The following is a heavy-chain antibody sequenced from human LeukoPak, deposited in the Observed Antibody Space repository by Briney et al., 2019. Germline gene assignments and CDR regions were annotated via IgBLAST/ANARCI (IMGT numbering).Heavy chain of an antibody. D-gene: IGHD1-14*01. CDR1: GGSISSGSYY. V-gene: IGHV4-61*02. J-gene: IGHJ4*02. Sequence: SETLSLTCTVSGGSISSGSYYWSWIRQPAGKGLEWIGRIYTSGSTNYNPSLKSRVTISVDTSKNQFSLKLSSVTAADTAVYYCARSLNAELFDYWGQGTLVTVSS. CDR3: ARSLNAELFDY. CDR2: IYTSGST.